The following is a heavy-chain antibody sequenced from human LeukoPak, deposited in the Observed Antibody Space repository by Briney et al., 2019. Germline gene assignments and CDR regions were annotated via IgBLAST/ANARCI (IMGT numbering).Heavy chain of an antibody. CDR1: GFTFTNHW. J-gene: IGHJ6*02. D-gene: IGHD3-9*01. CDR2: ISGSGGST. V-gene: IGHV3-23*01. CDR3: AKAPTRYFDWSDYYGMDV. Sequence: GGSLRLSCAASGFTFTNHWMSWVRQAPGKGLEWVSAISGSGGSTYYADSVKGRFTISRDNSKNTLYLQMNSLRAEDTAVYYCAKAPTRYFDWSDYYGMDVWGQGTTVTVSS.